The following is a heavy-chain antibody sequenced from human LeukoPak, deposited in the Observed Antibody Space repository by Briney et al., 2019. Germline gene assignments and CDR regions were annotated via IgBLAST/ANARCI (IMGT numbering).Heavy chain of an antibody. CDR3: AVAGMDAFDI. V-gene: IGHV4-34*01. CDR2: INHSGST. Sequence: SETLSLTCAVYGGSFSGYYWSWIRQPPGKGLEWIGEINHSGSTNYNPSLKSRVTISVDTSKNQFSLKLSSVTAADTAVYHCAVAGMDAFDIWGQGTMVTVSS. D-gene: IGHD6-19*01. CDR1: GGSFSGYY. J-gene: IGHJ3*02.